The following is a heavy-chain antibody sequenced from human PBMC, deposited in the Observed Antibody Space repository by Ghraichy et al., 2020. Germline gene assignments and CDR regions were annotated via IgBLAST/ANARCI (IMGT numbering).Heavy chain of an antibody. CDR2: ISSSSSYI. CDR1: GFTFSSYS. CDR3: ARENIVATRDYYYYYGMDV. D-gene: IGHD5-12*01. J-gene: IGHJ6*02. V-gene: IGHV3-21*01. Sequence: GGSLRLSCAASGFTFSSYSMNWVRQAPGKGLEWVSSISSSSSYIYYADSVKGRFTISRDNAKNSLYLQMNSLRAEDTAVYYCARENIVATRDYYYYYGMDVWGQGTTVTVSS.